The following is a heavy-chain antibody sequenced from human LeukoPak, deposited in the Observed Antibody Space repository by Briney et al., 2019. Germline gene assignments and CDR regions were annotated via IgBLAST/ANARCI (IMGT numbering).Heavy chain of an antibody. CDR3: ARGWSSSSYFNF. Sequence: SDTLSLTCTVSGASVSRYYWNWIRQPAGKGLEWIGRIYDSGTTNSNPSLKSRVAMSVDTPRNQFSLQLFSLTAADTAVYYCARGWSSSSYFNFWGQGILVTVSS. D-gene: IGHD6-6*01. V-gene: IGHV4-4*07. CDR1: GASVSRYY. CDR2: IYDSGTT. J-gene: IGHJ4*02.